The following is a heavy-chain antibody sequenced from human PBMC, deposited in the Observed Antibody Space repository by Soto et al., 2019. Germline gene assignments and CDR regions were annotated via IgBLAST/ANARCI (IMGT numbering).Heavy chain of an antibody. CDR1: GYTFVDNY. Sequence: ASVKVSCKASGYTFVDNYMHWVRQAPGQGLEWMGWINLNSGATKSAQKFQGWVTMTRDTSISTAYMEVSRLRSDDTAIYYCARGSFSISRGGIDVWGQGTTVTVSS. CDR3: ARGSFSISRGGIDV. D-gene: IGHD3-16*02. CDR2: INLNSGAT. V-gene: IGHV1-2*04. J-gene: IGHJ6*02.